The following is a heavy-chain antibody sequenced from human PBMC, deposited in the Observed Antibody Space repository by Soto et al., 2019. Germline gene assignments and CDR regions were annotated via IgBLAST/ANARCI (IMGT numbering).Heavy chain of an antibody. J-gene: IGHJ6*04. CDR2: IIPIFGTA. Sequence: QVQLVQSGAEVKKPGSSVKVSCKASGGTLSSYAISWVRQAPGQGLEWMGGIIPIFGTANYAQKFQGRVKIRGDKPASTANRERSSVRSEHTAVYYWASQSGGSFYAPSSHYGMDVGGKGTTVTVSS. D-gene: IGHD3-10*01. CDR3: ASQSGGSFYAPSSHYGMDV. V-gene: IGHV1-69*06. CDR1: GGTLSSYA.